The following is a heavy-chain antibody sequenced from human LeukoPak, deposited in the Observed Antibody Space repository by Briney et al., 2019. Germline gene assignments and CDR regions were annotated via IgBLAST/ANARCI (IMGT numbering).Heavy chain of an antibody. V-gene: IGHV3-33*01. CDR2: IWYDGSNK. CDR1: GFTFSSYG. J-gene: IGHJ4*02. D-gene: IGHD3-10*01. Sequence: GRSLRLSCAAPGFTFSSYGMHWVRQAPGKGLEWVAVIWYDGSNKYYADSVKGRFTISRDNAKNSLYLQMNSLRAEDTAVYYCVRDGTVRGKNGCFDFWGQGTLVTVSS. CDR3: VRDGTVRGKNGCFDF.